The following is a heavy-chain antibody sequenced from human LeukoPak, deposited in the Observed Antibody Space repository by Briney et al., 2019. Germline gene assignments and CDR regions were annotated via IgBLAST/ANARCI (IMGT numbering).Heavy chain of an antibody. D-gene: IGHD5-12*01. CDR1: GYTFTSYG. Sequence: ASVKVSCKASGYTFTSYGISWVRQAPGQGLEWMGWISAYNGNTNYAQKLQGRVTVTTDTSTSTAYMELRSLRSDDTAVYYCARGDGYDRNWNWFDPWGQGTLVTVSS. J-gene: IGHJ5*02. CDR2: ISAYNGNT. V-gene: IGHV1-18*01. CDR3: ARGDGYDRNWNWFDP.